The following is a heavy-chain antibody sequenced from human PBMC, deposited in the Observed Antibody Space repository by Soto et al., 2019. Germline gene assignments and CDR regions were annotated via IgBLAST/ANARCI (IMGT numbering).Heavy chain of an antibody. CDR1: GFTFSSYA. J-gene: IGHJ4*02. CDR3: AKDDVYGSGSYTDY. Sequence: EVQLLESGGGLVQPGGSLRLSCAASGFTFSSYAMSWVRQAPGKGLEWVSAISGSGGSTYYADSMKGRFTISRDNSKNTLYLQMNSLRAEDTAVYYCAKDDVYGSGSYTDYWGQGTLVTVSS. CDR2: ISGSGGST. V-gene: IGHV3-23*01. D-gene: IGHD3-10*01.